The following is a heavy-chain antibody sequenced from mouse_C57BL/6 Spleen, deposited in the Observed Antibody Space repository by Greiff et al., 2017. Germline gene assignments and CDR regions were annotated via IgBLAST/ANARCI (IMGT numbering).Heavy chain of an antibody. CDR3: TRRGNWLLRYFDV. D-gene: IGHD2-3*01. CDR1: GYTFTDYE. CDR2: IDPETGGT. V-gene: IGHV1-15*01. Sequence: QVQLQQSGAELVRPGASVTLSCKASGYTFTDYEMHWVKQTPVHGLEWIGAIDPETGGTAYNQKFKGKAILTADKSSSTAYMELRSLPSEDSAVYYCTRRGNWLLRYFDVWGTGTTVTVSS. J-gene: IGHJ1*03.